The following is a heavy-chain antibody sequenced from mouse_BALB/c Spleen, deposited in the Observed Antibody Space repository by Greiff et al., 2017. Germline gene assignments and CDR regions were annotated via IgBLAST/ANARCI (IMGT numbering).Heavy chain of an antibody. Sequence: EVQLVESGGGLVQPGGSLKLSCAASGFTFSSYGMSWVRQTPDKRLELVATINSNGGSTYYPDSVKGRFTISRDNAKNTLYLQMSSLKSEDTAMYYCARERPIYYGYYHAMDYWGQGTSVTVSS. J-gene: IGHJ4*01. CDR3: ARERPIYYGYYHAMDY. CDR1: GFTFSSYG. V-gene: IGHV5-6-3*01. D-gene: IGHD2-2*01. CDR2: INSNGGST.